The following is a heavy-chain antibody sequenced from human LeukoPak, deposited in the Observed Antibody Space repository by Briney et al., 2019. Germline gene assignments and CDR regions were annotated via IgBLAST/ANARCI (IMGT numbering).Heavy chain of an antibody. CDR2: ISSSSSYI. V-gene: IGHV3-21*01. Sequence: GGSLRLSCAASGFTFSSYSMNWVRQAPGKVLEWVSSISSSSSYIYYADSVKGRFTISRDNAKNSLYLQMNSLRAEDTAVYYCVREQGGIVVVPAASFDYWGQGTLVTVSS. D-gene: IGHD2-2*01. CDR3: VREQGGIVVVPAASFDY. J-gene: IGHJ4*02. CDR1: GFTFSSYS.